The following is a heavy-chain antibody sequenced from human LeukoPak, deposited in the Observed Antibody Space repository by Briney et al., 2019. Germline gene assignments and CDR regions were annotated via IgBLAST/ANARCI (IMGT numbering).Heavy chain of an antibody. CDR1: GFTFDDYA. V-gene: IGHV3-9*03. Sequence: PGRSLRLSCAASGFTFDDYAMHWVRQAPGKGLEWVSGISWNSGSIGYADSVKGRFTISRDNAKNSLYLQMNSLRAEDMALYYCAKAKGEYIHEAFDIWGQGTMVTVSS. D-gene: IGHD3-10*01. CDR2: ISWNSGSI. CDR3: AKAKGEYIHEAFDI. J-gene: IGHJ3*02.